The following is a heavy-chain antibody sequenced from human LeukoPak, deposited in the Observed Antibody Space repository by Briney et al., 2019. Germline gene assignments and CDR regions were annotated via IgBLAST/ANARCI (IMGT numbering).Heavy chain of an antibody. V-gene: IGHV1-69*06. CDR2: IIPIFGTA. J-gene: IGHJ4*02. CDR1: GGTFSSYA. CDR3: ARDADPSTYYYDSSGYYFDY. Sequence: VASVKVSCKASGGTFSSYAISWVRQAPGQGLEWMGRIIPIFGTANYAQKFQGRVTITADKSTSTAYMELSSLRSEDTAVYYCARDADPSTYYYDSSGYYFDYWGQGTLVTVSS. D-gene: IGHD3-22*01.